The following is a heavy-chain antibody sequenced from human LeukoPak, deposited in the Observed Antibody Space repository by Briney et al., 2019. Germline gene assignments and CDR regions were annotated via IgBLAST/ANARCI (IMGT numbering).Heavy chain of an antibody. CDR2: FDPEDGET. CDR1: GYTLTELS. Sequence: ASVKVSCKVSGYTLTELSMHWVRQAPGKGLEWMGGFDPEDGETIYAQKFQGRVTMTEDTSTDTAYMELSSLRSEDTAVYYCATDYMGLTKRWLQFDAFDIWGQGTMVTVSS. V-gene: IGHV1-24*01. J-gene: IGHJ3*02. D-gene: IGHD5-24*01. CDR3: ATDYMGLTKRWLQFDAFDI.